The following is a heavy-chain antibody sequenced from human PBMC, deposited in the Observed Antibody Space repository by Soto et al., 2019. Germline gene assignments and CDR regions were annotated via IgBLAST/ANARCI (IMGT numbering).Heavy chain of an antibody. J-gene: IGHJ4*02. CDR1: GYTFTIYG. CDR3: ARVDYYDSSGYYGY. D-gene: IGHD3-22*01. Sequence: QVQLVQSGAEVKKPGASVKVCCKASGYTFTIYGISWVRQAPGQGLEWMGWISGYNGNTDYAQNLQDRVTLTTDASTSSVYMELRSLRSDDTAVYYCARVDYYDSSGYYGYWGQGTLITVSS. V-gene: IGHV1-18*04. CDR2: ISGYNGNT.